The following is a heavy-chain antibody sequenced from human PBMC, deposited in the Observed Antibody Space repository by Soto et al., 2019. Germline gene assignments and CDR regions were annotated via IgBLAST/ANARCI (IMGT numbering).Heavy chain of an antibody. CDR1: GYTFTSYG. J-gene: IGHJ4*02. D-gene: IGHD6-19*01. Sequence: QVQLVQSGAEVKKPGASVKVSCKASGYTFTSYGISWVRQAPGQGLEWMGWISAYNGNTNYAQKLQGRVTMTTDTTTSTAYMDLRGLRYDAKAVYYYERGRRRGWPDYWGQGTLVPVSS. CDR2: ISAYNGNT. V-gene: IGHV1-18*01. CDR3: ERGRRRGWPDY.